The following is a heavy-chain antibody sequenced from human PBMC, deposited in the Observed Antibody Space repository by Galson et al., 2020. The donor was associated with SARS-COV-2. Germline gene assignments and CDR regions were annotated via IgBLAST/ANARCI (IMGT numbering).Heavy chain of an antibody. CDR3: ARVGIDYSNQGNWFDP. J-gene: IGHJ5*02. Sequence: SQTLSLTCTVSGYSITNGYYWGWIRQPPGKGLEWIGSLSHDGKTFYNPSLKSRVTLFADTSKNHFSLNVSSLTAADTASYFCARVGIDYSNQGNWFDPWGQGTLVTVSS. V-gene: IGHV4-38-2*02. D-gene: IGHD4-4*01. CDR1: GYSITNGYY. CDR2: LSHDGKT.